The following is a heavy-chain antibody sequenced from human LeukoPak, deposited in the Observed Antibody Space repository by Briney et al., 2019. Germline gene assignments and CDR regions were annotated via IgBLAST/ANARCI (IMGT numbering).Heavy chain of an antibody. CDR2: IYYRGRT. D-gene: IGHD6-19*01. Sequence: PSETLSLTRTVSGGSISSGDYYLSWIRQPPGKGLEWIGYIYYRGRTYYNPSLKSRVTISVGTSKNQFSLKLSSVTAADTAVYYCARGQEWLPHFDYWGQGTLVTVSS. CDR1: GGSISSGDYY. J-gene: IGHJ4*02. CDR3: ARGQEWLPHFDY. V-gene: IGHV4-30-4*08.